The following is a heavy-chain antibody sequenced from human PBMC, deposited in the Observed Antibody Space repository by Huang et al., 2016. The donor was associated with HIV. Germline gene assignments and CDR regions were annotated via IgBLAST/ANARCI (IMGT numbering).Heavy chain of an antibody. J-gene: IGHJ4*02. CDR2: ITYDGSNK. D-gene: IGHD6-13*01. CDR1: GFTFSSYA. Sequence: QVQLVESGGGVVQPGRSLRLPCAASGFTFSSYAMPWVRQSPGKELEWVAVITYDGSNKSYADSVKGRFTISRDNSKNTLYLQMNSLGAEDTAVYYCAGRLAGAARGFDYWGQGTLVTVSS. V-gene: IGHV3-30-3*01. CDR3: AGRLAGAARGFDY.